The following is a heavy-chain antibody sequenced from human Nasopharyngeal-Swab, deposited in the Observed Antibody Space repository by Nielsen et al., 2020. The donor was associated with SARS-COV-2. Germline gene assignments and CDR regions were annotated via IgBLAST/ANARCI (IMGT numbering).Heavy chain of an antibody. Sequence: WIRQPPGKGLEWIGSIYYSGSTYYNPSLKSRVTISVDTSKNQFSLKLSSVTAADTAVYYCARHADSSGGWYFDYWGQGTLVTVS. J-gene: IGHJ4*02. D-gene: IGHD6-25*01. CDR3: ARHADSSGGWYFDY. CDR2: IYYSGST. V-gene: IGHV4-39*01.